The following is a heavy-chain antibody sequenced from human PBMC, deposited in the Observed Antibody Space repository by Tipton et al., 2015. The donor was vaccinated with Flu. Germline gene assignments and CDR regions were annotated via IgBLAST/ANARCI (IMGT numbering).Heavy chain of an antibody. CDR3: AKDTGDSVAQHYYYGMDV. D-gene: IGHD3-10*01. Sequence: SLRLSCAASGFTFSSYAMTWVRQAPGKGLEWVSSISGSGRYTYSADSVKGRFTMSRDNSKNTLYLQMNSLRAEDTAVYYCAKDTGDSVAQHYYYGMDVWGQGTTVTVSS. CDR2: ISGSGRYT. CDR1: GFTFSSYA. J-gene: IGHJ6*02. V-gene: IGHV3-23*01.